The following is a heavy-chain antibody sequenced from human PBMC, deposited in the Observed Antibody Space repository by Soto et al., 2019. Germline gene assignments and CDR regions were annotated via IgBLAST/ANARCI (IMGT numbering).Heavy chain of an antibody. V-gene: IGHV3-23*01. CDR3: ARMSDFWSGYSVSETSFSYYHLDV. CDR2: ISGSGERA. D-gene: IGHD3-3*01. J-gene: IGHJ6*02. CDR1: GFSLSSYG. Sequence: QTGGSLRLSCAASGFSLSSYGMSWVRQAPGKGLEWVSGISGSGERAYYADSVKGQFTISRDNARNTVNLQINSLRAEDTAVYFCARMSDFWSGYSVSETSFSYYHLDVWGQGTTVTVSS.